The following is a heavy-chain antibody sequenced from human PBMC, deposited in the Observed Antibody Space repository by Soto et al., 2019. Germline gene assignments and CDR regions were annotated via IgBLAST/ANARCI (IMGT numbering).Heavy chain of an antibody. CDR2: IYRGGST. CDR3: ARDRRTWAGTDY. CDR1: GFTVSSHY. V-gene: IGHV3-66*01. J-gene: IGHJ4*02. Sequence: EVQLVESGGGLVQPGGSLRLSCAASGFTVSSHYISWVRQAPGKGLEWVSVIYRGGSTYYADSVKGRFTIARDNSKNTLYLQMHSLRAEDTAVYYCARDRRTWAGTDYWGQGTLGTVSA. D-gene: IGHD6-19*01.